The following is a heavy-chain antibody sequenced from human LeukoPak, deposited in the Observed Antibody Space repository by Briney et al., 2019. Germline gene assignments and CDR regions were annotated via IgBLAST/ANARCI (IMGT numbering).Heavy chain of an antibody. CDR1: GYTFKNYG. V-gene: IGHV1-18*01. CDR3: ARDTFGDYGADYFDY. CDR2: VSTYNGNT. J-gene: IGHJ4*02. D-gene: IGHD4-17*01. Sequence: ASVKVSFKASGYTFKNYGFSWVRQAPGQGLELMGWVSTYNGNTNYAQKLQGRVTMTTDTSTSTDYMELRSLRSDDTAVYYCARDTFGDYGADYFDYWGQGTLVTVSS.